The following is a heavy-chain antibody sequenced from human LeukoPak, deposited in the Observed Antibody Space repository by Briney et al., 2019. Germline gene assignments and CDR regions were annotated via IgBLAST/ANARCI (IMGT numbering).Heavy chain of an antibody. Sequence: RRSLRLSCAASGFTFSSYGMHWVRQAPGKGLEWVAVISYDGSNKYYVDSVKGRFTISRDNSKNTVYLQMNSLRAEDTAVYYCAKDRGGDSLGWFDPWGQGTLVTVSS. CDR3: AKDRGGDSLGWFDP. CDR1: GFTFSSYG. D-gene: IGHD2-21*02. CDR2: ISYDGSNK. V-gene: IGHV3-30*18. J-gene: IGHJ5*02.